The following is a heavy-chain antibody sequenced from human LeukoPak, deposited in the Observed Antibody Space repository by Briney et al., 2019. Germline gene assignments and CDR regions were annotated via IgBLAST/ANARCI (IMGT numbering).Heavy chain of an antibody. D-gene: IGHD7-27*01. J-gene: IGHJ4*02. CDR1: GFTFNSYE. CDR3: ARDRLGGTGASDY. V-gene: IGHV3-48*03. Sequence: GGSLRLSCVASGFTFNSYEMDWVRQAPGKGLEWVSYISTSGSTIYSADSVKGRFTISRDNAKNSLYLQMTSLRAEDTAVYYCARDRLGGTGASDYWGQGTLVTVSS. CDR2: ISTSGSTI.